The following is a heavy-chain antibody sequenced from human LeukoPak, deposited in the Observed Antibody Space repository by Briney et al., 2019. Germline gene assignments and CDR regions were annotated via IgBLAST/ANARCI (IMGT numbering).Heavy chain of an antibody. CDR2: ISSNGGST. CDR3: VKEVTTRAPFDAFDI. D-gene: IGHD4-17*01. J-gene: IGHJ3*02. Sequence: GGSLRLSCSASGFTFSNYAMNWVRQTPGKGLEYVSAISSNGGSTFYADSVKGRFTISRDNSKNTLYLQMSSVRAEDTAVYYCVKEVTTRAPFDAFDIWGQGTMVTVFS. CDR1: GFTFSNYA. V-gene: IGHV3-64D*06.